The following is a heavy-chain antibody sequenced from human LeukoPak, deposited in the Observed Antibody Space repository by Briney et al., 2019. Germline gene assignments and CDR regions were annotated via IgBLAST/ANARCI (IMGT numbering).Heavy chain of an antibody. CDR3: ARDGIVVVPAAPHYYYYYMDV. CDR2: INPNSGGT. CDR1: GYTFTNYG. Sequence: ASVKVSCRASGYTFTNYGISWVRQAPGQGLEWMGWINPNSGGTNYAQKFQGRVTMTRDTSISTAYMELSRLRSDDTAVYYCARDGIVVVPAAPHYYYYYMDVWGKGTTVTISS. J-gene: IGHJ6*03. D-gene: IGHD2-2*01. V-gene: IGHV1-2*02.